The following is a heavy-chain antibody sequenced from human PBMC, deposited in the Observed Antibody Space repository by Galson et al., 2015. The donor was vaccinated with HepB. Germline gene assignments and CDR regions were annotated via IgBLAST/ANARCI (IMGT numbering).Heavy chain of an antibody. V-gene: IGHV1-8*01. J-gene: IGHJ5*02. CDR2: MNPNSGNT. CDR1: GYTFTSYD. Sequence: SVKVSCKASGYTFTSYDINWVRQATGQGLEWMGWMNPNSGNTGYAQKFQGRVTMTRNTSISTAYMELSSLRSEDTAVYYCARWRRGSGVGWFDPWGQGTLVTVSS. CDR3: ARWRRGSGVGWFDP. D-gene: IGHD3-10*01.